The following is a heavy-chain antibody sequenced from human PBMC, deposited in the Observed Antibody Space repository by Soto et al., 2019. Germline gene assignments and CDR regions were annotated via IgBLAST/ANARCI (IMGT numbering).Heavy chain of an antibody. CDR2: ISYDGSNK. CDR1: GFTFSSYA. CDR3: ARDPFAVAGTEPFDY. D-gene: IGHD6-19*01. V-gene: IGHV3-30-3*01. J-gene: IGHJ4*02. Sequence: QVQLVESGGGVVQPGRSLRLSCAASGFTFSSYAMHWVRQAPGKGLEWVAVISYDGSNKYYADSVKGRFTISRDNSKNTLYLQMNSLRAEDTAVYYCARDPFAVAGTEPFDYWGQGTLVTVSS.